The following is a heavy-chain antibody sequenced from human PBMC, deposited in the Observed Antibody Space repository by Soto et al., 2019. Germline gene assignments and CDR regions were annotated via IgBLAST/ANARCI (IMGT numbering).Heavy chain of an antibody. J-gene: IGHJ4*02. CDR1: GFTFDDYG. D-gene: IGHD2-2*03. Sequence: EVQLVESGGGVVLPGGSLRLSCAASGFTFDDYGMNWVRQAPGKGLEWVSNVNWNGGSTRYADSVKGRFTIFRDNAKNSLYQQMNSVRAEDTAFYYCARDNGYCSSTSCAYYFDHWGQGTLVTVSS. CDR2: VNWNGGST. CDR3: ARDNGYCSSTSCAYYFDH. V-gene: IGHV3-20*04.